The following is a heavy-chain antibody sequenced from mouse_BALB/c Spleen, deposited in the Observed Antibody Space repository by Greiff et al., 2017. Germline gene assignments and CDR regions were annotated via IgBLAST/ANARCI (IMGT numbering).Heavy chain of an antibody. D-gene: IGHD3-2*02. V-gene: IGHV2-9*02. CDR3: DRERGNTQATYAMDY. Sequence: VQLQESGPGLVAPSQSLSITCTVSGFSLTSYGVHWVRQPPGKGLEWLGVIWAGGSTNYNSALMSRLSISKDNSKSQDFLKMNSLQTDDTAMYYCDRERGNTQATYAMDYWGQGTSVTVSS. J-gene: IGHJ4*01. CDR2: IWAGGST. CDR1: GFSLTSYG.